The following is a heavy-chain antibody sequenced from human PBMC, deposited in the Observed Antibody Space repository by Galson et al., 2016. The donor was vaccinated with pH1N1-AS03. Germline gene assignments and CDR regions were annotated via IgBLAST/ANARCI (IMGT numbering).Heavy chain of an antibody. D-gene: IGHD3-10*01. J-gene: IGHJ3*01. CDR1: GFRFDDYS. CDR3: ARDSGGDYDHTFDA. Sequence: SLRLSCAAAGFRFDDYSMNWVRQVPGKSPEWVSGISWNSGEIYYADSVEGRFIISRDNAKNSLYLQMDSLRPEDTAIYYCARDSGGDYDHTFDAWGQGTKVIVSS. CDR2: ISWNSGEI. V-gene: IGHV3-9*01.